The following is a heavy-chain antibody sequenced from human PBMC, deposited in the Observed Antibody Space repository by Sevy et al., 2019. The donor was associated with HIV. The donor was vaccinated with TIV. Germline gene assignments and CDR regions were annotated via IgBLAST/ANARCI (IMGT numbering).Heavy chain of an antibody. CDR1: GFTFSSYW. Sequence: GGSLRLSCAASGFTFSSYWMHWVRQAPGKGLVWVSRINSDGSSTSYADSVKGRFTISRDNAKNTLYLQMNSLRAEDTAVYYGARGAELVGYYYYGMDVWGQGTTVTVSS. CDR2: INSDGSST. CDR3: ARGAELVGYYYYGMDV. J-gene: IGHJ6*02. V-gene: IGHV3-74*01. D-gene: IGHD3-10*01.